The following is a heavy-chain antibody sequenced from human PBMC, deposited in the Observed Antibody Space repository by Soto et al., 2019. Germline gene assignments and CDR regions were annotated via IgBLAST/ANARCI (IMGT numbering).Heavy chain of an antibody. CDR3: ARQAGIAAGAFDI. CDR1: GGSISSSSYY. D-gene: IGHD6-25*01. J-gene: IGHJ3*02. CDR2: IYYSGST. V-gene: IGHV4-39*01. Sequence: KPSETLSLTCTVSGGSISSSSYYWGWIRQPPGKGLEWIGSIYYSGSTYYNPSLKSRVTISVDTSKNQFSLKLSSVTAADTAVYYCARQAGIAAGAFDIWGQGTMVTVSS.